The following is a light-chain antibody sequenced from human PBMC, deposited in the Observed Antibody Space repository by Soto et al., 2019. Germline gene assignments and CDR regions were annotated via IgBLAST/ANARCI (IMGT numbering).Light chain of an antibody. CDR1: SGSVSTNYF. CDR2: STN. V-gene: IGLV8-61*01. J-gene: IGLJ2*01. Sequence: QAVVTQEPSFSVSPGGTVTLTCGLNSGSVSTNYFPSWFQQTPGQAPRTLIYSTNTRSSGVPDRFSGSIFENTAALTITGAQADDGSDYYCVLYMGSGIWSLGGATKLTVL. CDR3: VLYMGSGIWS.